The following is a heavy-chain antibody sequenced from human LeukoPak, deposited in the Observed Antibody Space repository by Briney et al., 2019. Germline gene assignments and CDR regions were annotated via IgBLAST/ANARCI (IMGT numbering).Heavy chain of an antibody. CDR2: IYYSGST. V-gene: IGHV4-59*04. Sequence: SETLSLTCTVSGGSISSYYWSWIRQPPGKGLEWIGYIYYSGSTYYNPSLKSRVTISVDTSKNQFSLKLSSVTAADTAVYYCAKSSGSLTDYWGRGTLVTVSS. CDR3: AKSSGSLTDY. J-gene: IGHJ4*02. D-gene: IGHD3-10*01. CDR1: GGSISSYY.